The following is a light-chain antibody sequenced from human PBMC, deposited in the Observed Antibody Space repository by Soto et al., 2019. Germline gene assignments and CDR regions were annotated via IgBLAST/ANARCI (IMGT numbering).Light chain of an antibody. Sequence: EIVITQSPATLSVSPGERSTLSLMSSQSVTSDLAWYQQKPGQAPRLLIYGASTRATGIPARFSGSGSGTEFTLTISNLQSEDFAVYFCQQYHNWPPITFGQGTRLEI. CDR1: QSVTSD. J-gene: IGKJ5*01. CDR2: GAS. CDR3: QQYHNWPPIT. V-gene: IGKV3D-15*01.